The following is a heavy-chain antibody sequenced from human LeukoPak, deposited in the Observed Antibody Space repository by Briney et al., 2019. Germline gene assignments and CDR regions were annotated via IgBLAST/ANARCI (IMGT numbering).Heavy chain of an antibody. V-gene: IGHV3-7*01. J-gene: IGHJ6*03. CDR3: ARRIAARLFRWSNYYMDV. CDR1: GFTFSSYW. CDR2: IKQDGSEK. D-gene: IGHD6-6*01. Sequence: GGSLRLSCAASGFTFSSYWMSWVRQAPGKGLEWVANIKQDGSEKYYVDSVKGRFTISRDNAKNSLYLQMNSLRAEDTAVYYCARRIAARLFRWSNYYMDVWGKGTTVTVSS.